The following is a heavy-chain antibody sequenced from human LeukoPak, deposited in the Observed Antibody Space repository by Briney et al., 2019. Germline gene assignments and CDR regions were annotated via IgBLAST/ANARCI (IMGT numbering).Heavy chain of an antibody. V-gene: IGHV3-30-3*01. CDR2: ISYDGRNK. CDR1: GFTFTNYA. CDR3: ARDPGPQCSGISGFLGY. Sequence: QPGGSLRLSCAAPGFTFTNYAMPWVRQAPGKGLEWVAVISYDGRNKYYADSVKGRFTISRDNSKNTLYLQMNSLRVEDTAVYYCARDPGPQCSGISGFLGYWGQGTLVTVSS. D-gene: IGHD2-15*01. J-gene: IGHJ4*02.